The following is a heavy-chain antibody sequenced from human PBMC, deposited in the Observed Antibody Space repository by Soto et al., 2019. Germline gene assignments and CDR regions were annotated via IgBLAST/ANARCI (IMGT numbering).Heavy chain of an antibody. CDR2: IYYSGST. CDR3: ARLLAAAGSFFDY. D-gene: IGHD6-13*01. CDR1: GGSISSYY. V-gene: IGHV4-59*01. Sequence: SETLSLTCTVSGGSISSYYWSWIRQPPGKGLEWIGYIYYSGSTNYNPSLKSRVTISVDTSKNQFSLKLSSVTAADTAVYYCARLLAAAGSFFDYWGQGTLVTVSS. J-gene: IGHJ4*02.